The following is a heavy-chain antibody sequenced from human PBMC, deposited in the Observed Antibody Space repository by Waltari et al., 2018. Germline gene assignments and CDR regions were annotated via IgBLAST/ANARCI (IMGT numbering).Heavy chain of an antibody. CDR3: ARYLGGATQEY. D-gene: IGHD1-26*01. J-gene: IGHJ4*02. V-gene: IGHV4-38-2*02. Sequence: QVQLQGSGPGLVKPSETLSLTCTVSGYSIGSGYFWGWIRQPPGKGLEWIGSVSHSGSTYYNPSRKSRVTISLDTSKNQFVLKLTSVTATDTAVYFCARYLGGATQEYWGQGTLVTVSS. CDR1: GYSIGSGYF. CDR2: VSHSGST.